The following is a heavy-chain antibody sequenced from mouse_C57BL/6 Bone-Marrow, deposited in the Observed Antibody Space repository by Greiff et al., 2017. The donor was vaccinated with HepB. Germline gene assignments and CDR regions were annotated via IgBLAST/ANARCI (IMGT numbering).Heavy chain of an antibody. D-gene: IGHD1-1*01. CDR2: INPNNGGT. J-gene: IGHJ2*01. Sequence: VQLQQSGPELVKPGASVKISCKASGYTFTDYYMNWVKQSHGKSLEWIGDINPNNGGTSYNQKFKGKATLTADKSSSTAYMQLSSLTSEDSAVYFCARLLRSFDYWGQGTTLTVSS. V-gene: IGHV1-26*01. CDR1: GYTFTDYY. CDR3: ARLLRSFDY.